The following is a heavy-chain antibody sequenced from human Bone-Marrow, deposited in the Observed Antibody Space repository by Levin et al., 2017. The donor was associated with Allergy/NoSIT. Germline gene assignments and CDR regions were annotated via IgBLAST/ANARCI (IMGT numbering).Heavy chain of an antibody. V-gene: IGHV3-33*01. J-gene: IGHJ4*02. D-gene: IGHD2-15*01. CDR3: AREINSSSGGSCSSLGY. Sequence: GGSLRLSCAASGFTFSSYGMHWVRQAPGKGLEWVAVIWYDGSNKYYADSVKGRFTISRDNSKNTLYLQMNSLRAEDTAVYYCAREINSSSGGSCSSLGYWGQGTLVTVSS. CDR1: GFTFSSYG. CDR2: IWYDGSNK.